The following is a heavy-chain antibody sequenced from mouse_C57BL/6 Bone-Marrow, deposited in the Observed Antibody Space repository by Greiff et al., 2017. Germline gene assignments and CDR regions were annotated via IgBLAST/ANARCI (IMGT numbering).Heavy chain of an antibody. CDR1: GFNIKDDY. Sequence: VQLQQSGAELVRPGASVKLSCTASGFNIKDDYMHWVKQRPEHGLEWIGWIDPENGDTEYASKFQGKATITADTSSNTAYLQLSSLTSEDTAVYYCTTGYYDVWGTGTTVTVSS. CDR3: TTGYYDV. V-gene: IGHV14-4*01. J-gene: IGHJ1*03. CDR2: IDPENGDT.